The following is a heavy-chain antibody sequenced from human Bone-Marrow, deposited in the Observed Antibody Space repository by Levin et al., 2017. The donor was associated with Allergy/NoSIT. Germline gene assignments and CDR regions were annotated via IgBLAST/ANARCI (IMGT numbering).Heavy chain of an antibody. CDR3: VKDGGYLCRGGSCSYFFYFLDI. Sequence: TGGSLRLSCAASGFTFSNFGMHWVRQAPGKGVEWVAVISYDGSDQYYADSVKGRCTISRDDSNNTLFLRLDSLRPEDTAVYYCVKDGGYLCRGGSCSYFFYFLDIWGTGTTVTVSS. D-gene: IGHD2-15*01. CDR1: GFTFSNFG. J-gene: IGHJ6*03. CDR2: ISYDGSDQ. V-gene: IGHV3-30*18.